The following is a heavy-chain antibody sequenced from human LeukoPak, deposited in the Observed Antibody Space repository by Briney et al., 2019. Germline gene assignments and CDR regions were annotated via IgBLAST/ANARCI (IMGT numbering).Heavy chain of an antibody. CDR2: IYYSGNT. D-gene: IGHD2/OR15-2a*01. CDR3: ARDFSRGYMDV. V-gene: IGHV4-59*11. CDR1: GGSIITHN. J-gene: IGHJ6*03. Sequence: SETLSLTCSVSGGSIITHNWNWIRQPPGKGLEWIGYIYYSGNTNYNPSLKSRVTISVDTSKNQFSLKLNSVTAADTAMYYCARDFSRGYMDVWGKGTTVTVS.